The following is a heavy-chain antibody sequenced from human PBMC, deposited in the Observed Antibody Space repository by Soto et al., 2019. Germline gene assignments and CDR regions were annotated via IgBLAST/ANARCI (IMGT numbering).Heavy chain of an antibody. CDR1: GGTFSNYP. Sequence: QVKLVQSGAEVKKPGSSVKVSCKASGGTFSNYPSSWVRQAPGQGLEWMGGIIPIFGTVNYAQKFQGRVTITADESTSTVYMELSSLRSEDTAVYYCARGNHRWLQLWYFDLWGRGTLVTVSS. CDR3: ARGNHRWLQLWYFDL. J-gene: IGHJ2*01. CDR2: IIPIFGTV. D-gene: IGHD5-12*01. V-gene: IGHV1-69*12.